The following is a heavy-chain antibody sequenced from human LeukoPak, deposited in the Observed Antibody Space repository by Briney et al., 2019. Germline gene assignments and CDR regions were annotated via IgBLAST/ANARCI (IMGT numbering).Heavy chain of an antibody. CDR3: ARAVHDAFDI. V-gene: IGHV3-20*04. J-gene: IGHJ3*02. Sequence: GGSLRLSCVASGFTFDDYGMSWVRQAPGKGLEWVSGINWNGGNTGYVDSVKGRFTISRDNAKNSLYLQMNSLRAEDTAVYYCARAVHDAFDIWGQGTMVTVSS. CDR1: GFTFDDYG. CDR2: INWNGGNT. D-gene: IGHD6-19*01.